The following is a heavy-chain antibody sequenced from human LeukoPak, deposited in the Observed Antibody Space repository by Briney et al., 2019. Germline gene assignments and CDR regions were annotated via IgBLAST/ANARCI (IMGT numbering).Heavy chain of an antibody. Sequence: GGSLRLSCAASGFTFSSYEMNWVRQAPGKGLEWVSYISSSGSTIYYADSVKGRFTISRDNAKNSLYLQMNSLRAEDTAVYYCARDASQYSSSSEPFDYWGQGTLVTVSS. D-gene: IGHD6-6*01. CDR3: ARDASQYSSSSEPFDY. CDR1: GFTFSSYE. CDR2: ISSSGSTI. J-gene: IGHJ4*02. V-gene: IGHV3-48*03.